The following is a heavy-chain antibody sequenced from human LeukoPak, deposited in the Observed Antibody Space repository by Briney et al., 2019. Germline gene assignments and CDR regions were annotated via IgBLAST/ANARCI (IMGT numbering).Heavy chain of an antibody. CDR1: GFRFSSYA. CDR3: AKGDYYDLDY. Sequence: GGSLRLSCAASGFRFSSYAMNWVRQAPGKGLEWVSIITSGVGITYYADSVKGRFTISRDNSRNTLYLQMNSLRAEDTAVYYCAKGDYYDLDYWGQGTLVTVSS. V-gene: IGHV3-23*01. D-gene: IGHD3-22*01. CDR2: ITSGVGIT. J-gene: IGHJ4*02.